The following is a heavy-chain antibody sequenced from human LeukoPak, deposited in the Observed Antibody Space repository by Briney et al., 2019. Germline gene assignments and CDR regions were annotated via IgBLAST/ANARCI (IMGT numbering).Heavy chain of an antibody. Sequence: ASVKVSCKASGYTFTGYYMHWVRQAPGQGLEWMGGIIPIFGTANYAQKFQGRVTITTDESTSTAYMELSSLRSEDTAAYYCASSHQIRQLVPPNYWGQGTLVTVSS. CDR3: ASSHQIRQLVPPNY. CDR2: IIPIFGTA. V-gene: IGHV1-69*05. CDR1: GYTFTGYY. J-gene: IGHJ4*02. D-gene: IGHD6-6*01.